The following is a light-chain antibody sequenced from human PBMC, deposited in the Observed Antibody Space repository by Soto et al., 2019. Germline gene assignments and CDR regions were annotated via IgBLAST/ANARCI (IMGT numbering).Light chain of an antibody. CDR1: SSDVGGYNY. CDR3: SSYTSSSTLVV. J-gene: IGLJ2*01. Sequence: QSALTQPASVSGSPGQSITISCTGTSSDVGGYNYVSWYQHHAGKAPRLMIYASSNRPSGVSNRFSGSKSGNTASLTISGLQAEDEADYYCSSYTSSSTLVVFGGGTKLTVL. V-gene: IGLV2-14*01. CDR2: ASS.